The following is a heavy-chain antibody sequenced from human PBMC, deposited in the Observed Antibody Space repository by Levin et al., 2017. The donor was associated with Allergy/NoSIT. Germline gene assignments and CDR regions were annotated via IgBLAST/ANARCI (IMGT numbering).Heavy chain of an antibody. J-gene: IGHJ2*01. D-gene: IGHD2-15*01. Sequence: SETLSLTCTVSGGSISSISSSTFYWGWIRRPPGKGLEWIGSIYYGGSTYYNPSLKSRVTISVESSVDTSKNQFSLRLNSVTAADTAVDYCAREFCSGGSCYRNWYFDLWGRGTLVSVSS. V-gene: IGHV4-39*07. CDR3: AREFCSGGSCYRNWYFDL. CDR2: IYYGGST. CDR1: GGSISSISSSTFY.